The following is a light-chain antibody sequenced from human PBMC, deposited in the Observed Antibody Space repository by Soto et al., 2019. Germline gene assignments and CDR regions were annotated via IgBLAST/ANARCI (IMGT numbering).Light chain of an antibody. Sequence: QSALTQPRAVSGSPGQSVTISCTGTSSDVGGYNYVSWYQQHPGKAPKLMIYDVSERPSGVPHRFSGSKSGNTASLTISGLQAEDEADYYCCSYAGSFYVFGTGTKVTVL. CDR1: SSDVGGYNY. CDR2: DVS. J-gene: IGLJ1*01. V-gene: IGLV2-11*01. CDR3: CSYAGSFYV.